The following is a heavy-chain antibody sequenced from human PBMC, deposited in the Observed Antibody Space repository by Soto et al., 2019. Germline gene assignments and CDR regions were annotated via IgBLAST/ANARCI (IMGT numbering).Heavy chain of an antibody. V-gene: IGHV4-61*01. Sequence: QVQLQESGPGLVKPSETLSLTCTVSGGSVSSGSYYWSWIRQPPGKGLEWIGYIYYSGSTNYNPSLKSRVTISVDTSKNQFSLKLSSVTAADTAVYYCAIRKGRWHDRRSVDYWGQGTLVTVSS. J-gene: IGHJ4*02. D-gene: IGHD1-1*01. CDR3: AIRKGRWHDRRSVDY. CDR2: IYYSGST. CDR1: GGSVSSGSYY.